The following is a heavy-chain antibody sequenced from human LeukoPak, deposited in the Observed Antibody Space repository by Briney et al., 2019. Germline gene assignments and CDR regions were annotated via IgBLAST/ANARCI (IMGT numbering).Heavy chain of an antibody. CDR3: AKEVMGGYTLYYGMDV. Sequence: GGSLRLSCAASGFTFTSYTMKWVRQAPGKGLEWVSAISGSGDSTYYADSVKGRFTISRDNSKSTLYLQMNSLRAEDTAVYYCAKEVMGGYTLYYGMDVWGQGTTVTVSS. V-gene: IGHV3-23*01. CDR2: ISGSGDST. J-gene: IGHJ6*02. D-gene: IGHD6-19*01. CDR1: GFTFTSYT.